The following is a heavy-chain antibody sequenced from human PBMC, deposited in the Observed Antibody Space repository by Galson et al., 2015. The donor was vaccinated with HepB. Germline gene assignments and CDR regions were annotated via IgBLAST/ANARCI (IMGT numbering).Heavy chain of an antibody. CDR3: AKLGIAVAGTPNDAFDI. J-gene: IGHJ3*02. CDR1: GFTFSSYA. V-gene: IGHV3-23*01. D-gene: IGHD6-19*01. Sequence: SLRLSCAASGFTFSSYAMNWVRQAPGKGLQWVSAIGGSGVSTYYADSVKGRFTISRDNSKNTLYLQMNSLRAEDTAVYYCAKLGIAVAGTPNDAFDIWGQGTMVTVSS. CDR2: IGGSGVST.